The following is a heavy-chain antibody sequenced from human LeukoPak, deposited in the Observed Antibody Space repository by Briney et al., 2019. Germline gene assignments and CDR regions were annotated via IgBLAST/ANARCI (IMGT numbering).Heavy chain of an antibody. V-gene: IGHV3-21*01. J-gene: IGHJ4*02. CDR3: ASDVVGASLDY. Sequence: GGSLRLSCAASGFTFSPYSMNWVRQAPGKGLEWVSSISSSSTYIYYADSVKGRFTISRDNAKNSLYLQMNSLRAEDTAVYYCASDVVGASLDYWGQGTLVTVSS. CDR2: ISSSSTYI. D-gene: IGHD1-26*01. CDR1: GFTFSPYS.